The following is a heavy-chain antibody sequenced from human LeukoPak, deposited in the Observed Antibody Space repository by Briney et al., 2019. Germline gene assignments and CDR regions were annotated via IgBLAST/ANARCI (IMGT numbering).Heavy chain of an antibody. CDR3: ARRGLDY. CDR2: INTYNGDT. J-gene: IGHJ4*02. Sequence: PLASVKVSCKAPGYTFTSYGISWVRQAPGQGLEWMGWINTYNGDTNYIQKFQGRVTVTTDTSTTTAYMELRSLRSDDTAVYYCARRGLDYWGQGTLVTVSS. D-gene: IGHD3-16*01. CDR1: GYTFTSYG. V-gene: IGHV1-18*01.